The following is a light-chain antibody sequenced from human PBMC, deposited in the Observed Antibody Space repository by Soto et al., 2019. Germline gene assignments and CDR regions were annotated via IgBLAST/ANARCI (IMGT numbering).Light chain of an antibody. CDR2: GAS. CDR1: QSVSSNY. J-gene: IGKJ4*01. CDR3: QQYGTSPLT. V-gene: IGKV3-20*01. Sequence: ESVLTQSPGTLSLPPGERATLSCRASQSVSSNYLAWYQQKPGQAPRLLIYGASTRATGIPDRFSGSGSGTDFTLTISRLEPEDSAVYYCQQYGTSPLTFGGGTKVDIK.